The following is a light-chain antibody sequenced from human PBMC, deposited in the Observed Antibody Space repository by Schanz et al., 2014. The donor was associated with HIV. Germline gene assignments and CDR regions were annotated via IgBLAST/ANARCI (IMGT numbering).Light chain of an antibody. CDR2: GAS. V-gene: IGKV3-20*01. CDR3: QQYGSSLFS. Sequence: EMVMTQSPATLSASPGERATLSCRASQSVSSNYLAWYQMKPGQAPRLLIYGASSRATGTPDRFTGSGSGTDFTLTISRLEPEDFAVYYCQQYGSSLFSFGGGTKVEI. J-gene: IGKJ4*01. CDR1: QSVSSNY.